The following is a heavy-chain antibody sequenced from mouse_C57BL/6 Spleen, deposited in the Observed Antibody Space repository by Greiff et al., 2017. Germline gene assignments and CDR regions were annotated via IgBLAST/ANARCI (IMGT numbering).Heavy chain of an antibody. CDR3: TRDGTMVTTADAMDY. V-gene: IGHV5-9-1*02. J-gene: IGHJ4*01. CDR1: GFTFSSYA. CDR2: ISSGGDYI. D-gene: IGHD2-2*01. Sequence: EVQLVESGEGLVKPAGSLKLSCAASGFTFSSYAMSWVRQTPEKRLEWVAYISSGGDYIYYADTVTGRFIISRKNARNTLYLQMSRLKSEDTAMYYCTRDGTMVTTADAMDYWGQGTSVTVSS.